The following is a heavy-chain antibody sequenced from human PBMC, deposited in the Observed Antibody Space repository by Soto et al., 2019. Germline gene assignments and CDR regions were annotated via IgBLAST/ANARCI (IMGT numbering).Heavy chain of an antibody. J-gene: IGHJ4*02. CDR1: GYTFINYH. CDR2: INTYNGMT. V-gene: IGHV1-18*01. Sequence: QVQLVQSGGEVKKPGASVTVSCKASGYTFINYHITWVRQAPGQGLEWMAWINTYNGMTDYAQRFQGRVTRAGDTATSTAYMEPRSLGSDGTAVYFCAKSPRGEMATDWGQGTLVTVSS. D-gene: IGHD5-12*01. CDR3: AKSPRGEMATD.